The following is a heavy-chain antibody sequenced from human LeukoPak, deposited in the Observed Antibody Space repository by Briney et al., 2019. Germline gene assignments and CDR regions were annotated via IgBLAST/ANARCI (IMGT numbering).Heavy chain of an antibody. CDR3: ARVYRYGSGSYPQT. Sequence: PSETLSLTCTVSGGSISSGGYYWSWIRQPPGKGLEWIGEINHSGSTNYNPSLKSRVTISVDTSKNQFSLKLSSVTAADTAVYYCARVYRYGSGSYPQTWGQGTLVTVSS. J-gene: IGHJ5*02. CDR2: INHSGST. CDR1: GGSISSGGYY. D-gene: IGHD3-10*01. V-gene: IGHV4-39*07.